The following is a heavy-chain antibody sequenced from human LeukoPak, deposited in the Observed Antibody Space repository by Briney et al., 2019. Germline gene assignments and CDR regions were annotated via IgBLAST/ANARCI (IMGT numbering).Heavy chain of an antibody. V-gene: IGHV4-34*01. CDR3: ARGGYDFWSGYKIDY. CDR1: GGSFSGYY. J-gene: IGHJ4*02. CDR2: INHSGST. Sequence: PSETLSLTCAVYGGSFSGYYWSWIRQPPGKGLGWIGEINHSGSTNYNPSLKSRVTISVDTSKNQFSLKLSSVTAADTAVYYCARGGYDFWSGYKIDYWGQGTLVTVSS. D-gene: IGHD3-3*01.